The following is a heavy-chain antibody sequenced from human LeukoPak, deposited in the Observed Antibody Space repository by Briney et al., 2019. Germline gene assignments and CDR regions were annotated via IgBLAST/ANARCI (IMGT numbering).Heavy chain of an antibody. J-gene: IGHJ3*02. CDR2: IYYSGST. V-gene: IGHV4-39*07. CDR3: AREVAISVFDI. Sequence: SETLSLTCTVSGGSISSSSYYWGWIRQPPGKGLEWIGSIYYSGSTYYNPSLKSRVTISVDTSKNQFSLKLSSVTAADTAVYYCAREVAISVFDIWGQGTMVTVSS. CDR1: GGSISSSSYY. D-gene: IGHD3-3*01.